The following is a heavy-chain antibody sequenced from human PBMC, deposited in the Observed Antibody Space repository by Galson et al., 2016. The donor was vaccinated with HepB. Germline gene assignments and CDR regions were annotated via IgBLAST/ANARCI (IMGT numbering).Heavy chain of an antibody. J-gene: IGHJ3*02. CDR3: ASHLGGSSLDPFDI. CDR1: GFTFSSYG. V-gene: IGHV3-33*08. CDR2: IWYDGTNE. Sequence: SLRLSCAASGFTFSSYGMHWVRQAPGKGLEWVALIWYDGTNEYYADSVKGRFTISRDNFKNTLYLQMNSLRAEDTAVYYCASHLGGSSLDPFDIWGRGTMVTVSS. D-gene: IGHD3-16*01.